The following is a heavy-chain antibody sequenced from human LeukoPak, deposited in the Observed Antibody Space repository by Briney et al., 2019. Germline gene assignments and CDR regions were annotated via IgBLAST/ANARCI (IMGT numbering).Heavy chain of an antibody. J-gene: IGHJ6*03. CDR2: IRYDGSNK. Sequence: GGSLRLSCAASGFTFSSYEMNWVRQAPGKGLEWVAFIRYDGSNKYYADSVKGRFTISRDNAKNSLYLQMNSLRAEDTALYYCARGGLTIGVVNYMDVWGKGTTVTVSS. CDR1: GFTFSSYE. V-gene: IGHV3-30*02. CDR3: ARGGLTIGVVNYMDV. D-gene: IGHD3-3*01.